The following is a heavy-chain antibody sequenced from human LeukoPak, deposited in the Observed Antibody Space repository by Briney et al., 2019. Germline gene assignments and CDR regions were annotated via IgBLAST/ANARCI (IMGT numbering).Heavy chain of an antibody. CDR1: GGTFSSYA. J-gene: IGHJ6*03. V-gene: IGHV1-69*05. D-gene: IGHD6-6*01. Sequence: GSSVKVSCKASGGTFSSYAISWVRQAPGQGLEWMGRIIPIFGTANYAQKFQGRVTITTDESTSTAYMELSSLRSEDTAVYYCATPRYSSSLPYYYMDVWGKGTTVTVSS. CDR2: IIPIFGTA. CDR3: ATPRYSSSLPYYYMDV.